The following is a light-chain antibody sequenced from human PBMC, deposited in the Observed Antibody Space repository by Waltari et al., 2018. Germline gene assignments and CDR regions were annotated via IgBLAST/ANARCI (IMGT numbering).Light chain of an antibody. J-gene: IGLJ3*02. CDR1: IRTVINHNS. V-gene: IGLV7-43*01. CDR3: LVYYGAWV. CDR2: STN. Sequence: TVMTQYPSLIVSQWGTIHLTYSSRIRTVINHNSPNWFQQKPGQAPRALIYSTNNKHSWTPARFSGSLLGGKAALTLSGVQPEDEAEYYCLVYYGAWVFGGGTKLTVL.